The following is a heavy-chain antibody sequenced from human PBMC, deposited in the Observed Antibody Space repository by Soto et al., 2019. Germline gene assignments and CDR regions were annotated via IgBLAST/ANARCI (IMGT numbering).Heavy chain of an antibody. Sequence: WGSLRLSCTTSGFTFNTYGMHWVGQAPGKGLEWVAIIWYDGSNKYYADSVKGRFTISRDNSKNTLYLQMSSLKASDTAMYYCARSDYCNYGHYYYYYMDVWGKGTTVTVSS. D-gene: IGHD4-4*01. CDR3: ARSDYCNYGHYYYYYMDV. CDR1: GFTFNTYG. V-gene: IGHV3-33*08. J-gene: IGHJ6*03. CDR2: IWYDGSNK.